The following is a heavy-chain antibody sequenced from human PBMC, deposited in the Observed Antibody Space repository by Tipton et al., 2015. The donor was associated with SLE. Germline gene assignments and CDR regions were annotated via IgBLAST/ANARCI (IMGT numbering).Heavy chain of an antibody. J-gene: IGHJ4*02. D-gene: IGHD1-1*01. V-gene: IGHV4-39*07. Sequence: TLSLTCTVSGGSISSSNDYWGWIRQPPGKGLEWIASIFYTGDAYYNPSLESRVTISVDTSKNQFSLKLSSVTAADTAVYYCARGGGGGLERQYYFDYWGQGTLVTVSS. CDR3: ARGGGGGLERQYYFDY. CDR1: GGSISSSNDY. CDR2: IFYTGDA.